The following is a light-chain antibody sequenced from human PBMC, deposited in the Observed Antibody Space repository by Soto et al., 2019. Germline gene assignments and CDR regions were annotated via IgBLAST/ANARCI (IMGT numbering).Light chain of an antibody. CDR3: RQQNNYTST. CDR2: WGS. J-gene: IGKJ4*02. CDR1: ESVLYSSNNKNY. Sequence: DTVVTRPGAEVALCLGARATINCKSSESVLYSSNNKNYLAWYQQKPGQPPKXXXYWGSTRESGVPDRFIVSGSGTDGTITSISLKKEDGATQYCRQQNNYTSTFGGGTKVDIK. V-gene: IGKV4-1*01.